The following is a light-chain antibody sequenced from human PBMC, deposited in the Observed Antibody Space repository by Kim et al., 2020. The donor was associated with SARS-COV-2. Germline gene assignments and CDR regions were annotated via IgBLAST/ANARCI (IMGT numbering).Light chain of an antibody. CDR3: QKYNSAPWT. Sequence: ASVADRLPITGRSSQCFSNSLAWYQQKPGKGPKILIYDASTLHSGVPSRFSGSGSGTDFTLTISSLQPEDVATYYCQKYNSAPWTLGQGTKVYIK. CDR1: QCFSNS. J-gene: IGKJ1*01. V-gene: IGKV1-27*01. CDR2: DAS.